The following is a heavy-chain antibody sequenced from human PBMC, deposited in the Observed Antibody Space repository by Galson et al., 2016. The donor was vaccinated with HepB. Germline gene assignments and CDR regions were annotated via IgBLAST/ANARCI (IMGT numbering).Heavy chain of an antibody. D-gene: IGHD1-26*01. CDR1: GFTFERHA. Sequence: SLRLSCAASGFTFERHAMHWVRQSPGKGLEWVSLVSGNARDTYYADSAKGRVTISRDNSKNSLYLELKSLRSQDTAGYYCSQDVGSSDSGTYSLGAFNMWGQGTMVSVSS. CDR2: VSGNARDT. J-gene: IGHJ3*02. V-gene: IGHV3-43*02. CDR3: SQDVGSSDSGTYSLGAFNM.